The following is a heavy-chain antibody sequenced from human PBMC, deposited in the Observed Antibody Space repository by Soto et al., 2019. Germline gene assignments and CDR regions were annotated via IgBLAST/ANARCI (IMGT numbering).Heavy chain of an antibody. J-gene: IGHJ4*02. V-gene: IGHV4-34*01. D-gene: IGHD2-15*01. Sequence: QVQLQQWGAGLLKPSETLSLTCAVYGGSFSGYYWSWIRQPPGKGLEWIGEINHSRSTNYNPSLKSRVTISLDTSKNQFSLKLSSVTAADTAVDYCARGPRYSGPCALDYWGQGTLVTVSS. CDR3: ARGPRYSGPCALDY. CDR2: INHSRST. CDR1: GGSFSGYY.